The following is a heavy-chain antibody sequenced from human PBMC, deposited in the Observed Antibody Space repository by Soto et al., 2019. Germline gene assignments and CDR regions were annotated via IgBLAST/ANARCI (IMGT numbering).Heavy chain of an antibody. CDR3: ASETYCGNPLGP. CDR2: ISSRHDTI. D-gene: IGHD2-15*01. V-gene: IGHV3-48*03. Sequence: GGSLRLSCAASGFTFSTYEMNWVRQAPGKGLEWVSYISSRHDTIYYADSVKGRFTISRDNAKSSLYLQMSSLRVEDTAVYYCASETYCGNPLGPWRQGTLVTVS. J-gene: IGHJ5*02. CDR1: GFTFSTYE.